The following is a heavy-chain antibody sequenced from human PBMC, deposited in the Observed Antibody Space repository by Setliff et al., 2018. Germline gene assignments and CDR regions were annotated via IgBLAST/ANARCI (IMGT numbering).Heavy chain of an antibody. D-gene: IGHD3-16*01. Sequence: GGSLRLSCVASGFTFSRYWMSWVRQAPGKGLEWVANIKEDGSEKYYVDSVKGRFTMSRDNAKNSLYLQMNSLRDEDTALYYCALFGDRDTFPIWGQGTMVTVSS. CDR2: IKEDGSEK. CDR1: GFTFSRYW. CDR3: ALFGDRDTFPI. J-gene: IGHJ3*02. V-gene: IGHV3-7*03.